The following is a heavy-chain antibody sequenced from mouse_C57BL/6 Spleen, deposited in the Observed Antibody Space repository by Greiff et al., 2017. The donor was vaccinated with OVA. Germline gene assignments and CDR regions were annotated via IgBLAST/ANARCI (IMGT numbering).Heavy chain of an antibody. D-gene: IGHD1-1*01. J-gene: IGHJ4*01. CDR2: IYPGDGDT. Sequence: VQLQQSGPELVKPGASVKISCKASGYAFSSSWMNWVKQRPGKGLEWIGRIYPGDGDTNYNGKFKGKATLTADKSSSTAYMQLSSLTSEDSAVYFCARDYGSSKPSMDYWGQGTSVTVSS. V-gene: IGHV1-82*01. CDR3: ARDYGSSKPSMDY. CDR1: GYAFSSSW.